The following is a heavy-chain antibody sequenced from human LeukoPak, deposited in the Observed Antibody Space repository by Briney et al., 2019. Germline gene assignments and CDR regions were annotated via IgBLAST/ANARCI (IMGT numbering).Heavy chain of an antibody. Sequence: PSETLSLTCTVSGVSISSFYWSWIRQPPGEGLEWIWRIYTSGNTNYNPSLKSRVTMSVDTSKNQFSLKLSSVTAADTAVYYCARDWEGYCSRTSCYGPALDIWGQGTMVTVSS. CDR2: IYTSGNT. CDR3: ARDWEGYCSRTSCYGPALDI. J-gene: IGHJ3*02. CDR1: GVSISSFY. V-gene: IGHV4-4*07. D-gene: IGHD2-2*01.